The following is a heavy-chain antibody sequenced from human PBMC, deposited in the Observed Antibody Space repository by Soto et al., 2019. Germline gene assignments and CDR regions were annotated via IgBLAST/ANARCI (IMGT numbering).Heavy chain of an antibody. CDR2: IATYNSNK. CDR3: ASVRRGVVNWFDP. D-gene: IGHD3-10*01. Sequence: HLVQSGPEVKKPGASVTVSCKTSGDTFTNFGLSWVRQAPGQGLEWMGWIATYNSNKNYAQKCQGRLTLTTDTSTSTGYMELKSLEYDDTAVYYCASVRRGVVNWFDPWGQGTLVTVSS. CDR1: GDTFTNFG. J-gene: IGHJ5*02. V-gene: IGHV1-18*01.